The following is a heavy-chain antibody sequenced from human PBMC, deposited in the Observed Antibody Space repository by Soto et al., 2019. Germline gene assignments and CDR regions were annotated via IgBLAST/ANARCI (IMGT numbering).Heavy chain of an antibody. CDR2: ISYDGSNK. Sequence: SLRLSCAASGFTFSSYGMHWVRQAPGKGLEWVAVISYDGSNKYYADSVKGRFTISRDNSKNTLYLQMNSLRAEDTAVYYCAKDSWSITIFGVVSLFDYWGQGTLVTVSS. V-gene: IGHV3-30*18. CDR3: AKDSWSITIFGVVSLFDY. J-gene: IGHJ4*02. CDR1: GFTFSSYG. D-gene: IGHD3-3*01.